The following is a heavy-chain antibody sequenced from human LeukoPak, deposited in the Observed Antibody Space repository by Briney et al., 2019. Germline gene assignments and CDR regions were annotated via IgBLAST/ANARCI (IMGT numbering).Heavy chain of an antibody. CDR3: ATICSTSCYGYYMDV. V-gene: IGHV3-7*01. Sequence: GGSLRLSCAASGFLFSSYWMSWVRQAPGKGLEWVANIKHDGSDKYYVDSVTGRFTISRDNAKNSLSLQMNSLRVEDTAVYYCATICSTSCYGYYMDVWGKGTTVTVSS. CDR1: GFLFSSYW. J-gene: IGHJ6*03. CDR2: IKHDGSDK. D-gene: IGHD2-2*01.